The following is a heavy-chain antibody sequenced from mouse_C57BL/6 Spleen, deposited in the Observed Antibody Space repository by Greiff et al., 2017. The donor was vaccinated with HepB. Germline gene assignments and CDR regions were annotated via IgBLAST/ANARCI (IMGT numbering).Heavy chain of an antibody. CDR1: GYTFTSYW. CDR2: IHPNSGST. V-gene: IGHV1-64*01. J-gene: IGHJ1*03. Sequence: QVQLQQPGAELVKPGASVKLSCKASGYTFTSYWMHWVKQRPGQGLEWIGMIHPNSGSTNYNEKFKSKATLTVDKSSSTAYMQLSSLTSEDSAVYYCARKVDYGNVGYWYFDVWGTGTTVTVSS. D-gene: IGHD2-1*01. CDR3: ARKVDYGNVGYWYFDV.